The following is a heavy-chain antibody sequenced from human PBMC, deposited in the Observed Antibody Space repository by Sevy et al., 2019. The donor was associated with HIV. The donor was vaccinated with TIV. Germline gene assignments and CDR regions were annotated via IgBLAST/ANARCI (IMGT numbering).Heavy chain of an antibody. CDR3: ARSDSSGWNDY. CDR2: INPNSGDT. J-gene: IGHJ4*02. V-gene: IGHV1-2*02. CDR1: GFTFTDYY. D-gene: IGHD6-19*01. Sequence: ASVKVSCKASGFTFTDYYIHWVQQAPGQGLEWMGWINPNSGDTNYAQNFQGRVTMTRDTSISTASMDLSTLRSDDTAVYYCARSDSSGWNDYWGQGTLVTVSS.